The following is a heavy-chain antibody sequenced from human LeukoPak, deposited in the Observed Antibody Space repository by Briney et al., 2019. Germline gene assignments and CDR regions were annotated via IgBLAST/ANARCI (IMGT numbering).Heavy chain of an antibody. J-gene: IGHJ6*02. V-gene: IGHV3-49*04. CDR2: YRSKAYVGTT. Sequence: GSLRLSCTASGFTFGDYAMTWVRQAPGKGLEWVGFYRSKAYVGTTEFAASVKGIFIISRDDSKSIAYLQMNSLKTEDTAVYYCTAYDPSDYYGMDVWGQGTTVTVS. D-gene: IGHD5-12*01. CDR3: TAYDPSDYYGMDV. CDR1: GFTFGDYA.